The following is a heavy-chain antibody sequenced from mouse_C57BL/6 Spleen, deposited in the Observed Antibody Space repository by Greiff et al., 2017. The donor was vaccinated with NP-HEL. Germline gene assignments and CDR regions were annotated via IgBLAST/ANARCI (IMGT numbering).Heavy chain of an antibody. D-gene: IGHD1-1*01. CDR3: ARIYYYGSSPYWWFDV. V-gene: IGHV5-9*01. J-gene: IGHJ1*03. CDR2: ISGGGGNT. Sequence: EVNVVESGGGLVKPGGSLKLSCAASGFTFSSYTMSWVRQTPEKRLEWVATISGGGGNTYYPDSVKGRFTISRDNAKNTLYLQMSSLRSEDTALYYCARIYYYGSSPYWWFDVWGTGTTVTVSS. CDR1: GFTFSSYT.